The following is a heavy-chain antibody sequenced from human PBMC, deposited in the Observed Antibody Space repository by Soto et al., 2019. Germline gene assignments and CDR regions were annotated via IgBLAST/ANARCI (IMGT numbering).Heavy chain of an antibody. CDR2: ISGSGGST. CDR1: GFTFSSYA. V-gene: IGHV3-23*01. J-gene: IGHJ3*02. Sequence: GGSLRLSCAASGFTFSSYAMSWVRQAPGKGLEWVSAISGSGGSTYYADSVKGRFTISRDNSKNTLYLQMNSLRAEDTAVYYCAKLEGRVVVVAADAFDIWGQGTVVTVSS. D-gene: IGHD2-15*01. CDR3: AKLEGRVVVVAADAFDI.